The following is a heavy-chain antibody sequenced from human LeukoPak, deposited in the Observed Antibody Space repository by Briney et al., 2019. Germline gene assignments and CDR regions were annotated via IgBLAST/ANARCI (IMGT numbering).Heavy chain of an antibody. CDR1: GFTFSSYW. CDR2: INSDGSRT. J-gene: IGHJ4*02. V-gene: IGHV3-74*01. Sequence: PGGSLRLSCAASGFTFSSYWMHWVRQPPGKGLVWVSRINSDGSRTSYADSVKGRFTISRDNAKNSLYLQMNSLRAEDTAVYYCARDQGGNYFDYWGQGTLVTVSS. D-gene: IGHD3-16*01. CDR3: ARDQGGNYFDY.